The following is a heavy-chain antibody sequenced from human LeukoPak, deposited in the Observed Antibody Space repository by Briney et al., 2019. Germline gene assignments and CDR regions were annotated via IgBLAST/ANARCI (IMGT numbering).Heavy chain of an antibody. D-gene: IGHD1-1*01. J-gene: IGHJ4*02. Sequence: PGGSLRLSCAASGFTFSSYAMGWVRQAPGKGLEWVAFIWYDGSNKYYADSVKGRFTISRDNSKNTLYLQMNSLRAEDTAVYYCARVIRPHIFDYWGQGTLVTVSS. CDR3: ARVIRPHIFDY. CDR2: IWYDGSNK. V-gene: IGHV3-33*08. CDR1: GFTFSSYA.